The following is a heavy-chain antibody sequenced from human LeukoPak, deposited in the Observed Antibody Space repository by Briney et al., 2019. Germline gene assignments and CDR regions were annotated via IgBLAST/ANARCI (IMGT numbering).Heavy chain of an antibody. CDR1: AFTFSDYS. CDR3: AREVSQWLVRGAFDI. V-gene: IGHV3-30*04. Sequence: PGRSLRLPCAASAFTFSDYSMHWVRQAPGKGLEWVSVISSDGNNKYYADSVRGRFTTSRDNSQNTLYLQMNSLRAEDTAVYYCAREVSQWLVRGAFDIWGQGTMVTVSS. J-gene: IGHJ3*02. D-gene: IGHD6-19*01. CDR2: ISSDGNNK.